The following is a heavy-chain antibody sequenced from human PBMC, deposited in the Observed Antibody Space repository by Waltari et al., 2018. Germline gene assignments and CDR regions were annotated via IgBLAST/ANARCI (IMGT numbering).Heavy chain of an antibody. V-gene: IGHV3-66*01. D-gene: IGHD6-13*01. CDR3: ARSPGGSTWKYYFDS. Sequence: SGFTVSSNYMTWVRQAPGKGLEWVSVIYRGGSTYYADSVKGRFTISRDNSKNTLYLQMNSLRAEDTAVYYCARSPGGSTWKYYFDSWRQGTLVPVSS. CDR1: GFTVSSNY. J-gene: IGHJ4*02. CDR2: IYRGGST.